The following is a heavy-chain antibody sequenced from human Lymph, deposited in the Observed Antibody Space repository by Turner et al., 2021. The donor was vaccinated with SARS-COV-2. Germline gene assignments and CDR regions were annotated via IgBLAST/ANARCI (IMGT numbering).Heavy chain of an antibody. Sequence: QVQLVESGGGVVQPGRSLRLSCVASGFNFSSYGMHWVRQAPGKGLEWVAVIWYDGSNKYYADSVKGRFTISRDNSKNTLYLQMNSLRAEDTAVYYCASDYLGYCTNGVCYPLGYWGQGTLVTVSS. CDR3: ASDYLGYCTNGVCYPLGY. D-gene: IGHD2-8*01. CDR1: GFNFSSYG. CDR2: IWYDGSNK. J-gene: IGHJ4*02. V-gene: IGHV3-33*01.